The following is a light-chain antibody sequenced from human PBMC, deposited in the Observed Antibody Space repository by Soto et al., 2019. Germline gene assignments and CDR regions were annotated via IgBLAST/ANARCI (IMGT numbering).Light chain of an antibody. CDR1: QSVSSY. J-gene: IGKJ4*01. CDR3: KQPSNWPPLT. V-gene: IGKV3-11*01. CDR2: DAS. Sequence: EIVLTQSPATLSLSPGERATLSCRASQSVSSYLAWYQQKPGQAPRLLIYDASNRATGIPARFSGSGSGTDFTLTISSLSPSDFAVYYCKQPSNWPPLTFSGGTKVEI.